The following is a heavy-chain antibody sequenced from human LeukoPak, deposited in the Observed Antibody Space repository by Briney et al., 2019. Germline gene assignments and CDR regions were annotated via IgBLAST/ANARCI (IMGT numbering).Heavy chain of an antibody. CDR2: INHSGST. V-gene: IGHV4-34*01. CDR1: GFTFSSYS. J-gene: IGHJ4*02. D-gene: IGHD5-24*01. CDR3: ARRRDGYNSKGWRPSRAYYLDY. Sequence: GSLRLSCAASGFTFSSYSMNWVRQPPGKGLEWIGEINHSGSTNYNPSLKSRVTISVDTSKNQFSLKLSSVTAADTAVYYCARRRDGYNSKGWRPSRAYYLDYWGQGTLVTVSS.